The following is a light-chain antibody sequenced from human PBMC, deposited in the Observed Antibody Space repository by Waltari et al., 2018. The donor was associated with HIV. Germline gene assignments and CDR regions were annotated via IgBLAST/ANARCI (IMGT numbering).Light chain of an antibody. CDR1: SSNIEINY. Sequence: QSVLTQPPSASGTPGQTVTISCSGSSSNIEINYVYWYQQLPGTAPKVLIYQSNRRPSWFPARFSGSKAGTSASLAISGLRSEDEADYYCAAWDDSLSVVMFGGGTKLTVL. CDR2: QSN. CDR3: AAWDDSLSVVM. V-gene: IGLV1-47*01. J-gene: IGLJ3*02.